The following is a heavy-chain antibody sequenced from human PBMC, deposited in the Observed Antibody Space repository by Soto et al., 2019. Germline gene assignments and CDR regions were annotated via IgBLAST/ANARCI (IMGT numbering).Heavy chain of an antibody. Sequence: QVQLVESGGGVVQPGGSLRLSCAASGFIFSTYTMHWVRQAPGKGLEWLTVMSYDGSQKYYADSVKGRLTTSRDNSKNTLYLQMTSLRAEDTAVYHCSIAKSSSWHNFDYWGQGTLVTVSS. D-gene: IGHD6-13*01. CDR1: GFIFSTYT. J-gene: IGHJ4*02. CDR2: MSYDGSQK. V-gene: IGHV3-30-3*01. CDR3: SIAKSSSWHNFDY.